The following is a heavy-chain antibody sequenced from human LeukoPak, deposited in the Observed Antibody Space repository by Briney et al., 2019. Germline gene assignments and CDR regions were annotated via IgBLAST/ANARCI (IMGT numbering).Heavy chain of an antibody. Sequence: MASETLSLTCAVYGGSFSDYYWSWIRQPPGKELEWIGEINHSGSTNYNPSLQSRVTISVDTSKNQFSLKLSSVTAADTAVYYCVTFPASYTSAWYDWGQGTLVTVSS. CDR3: VTFPASYTSAWYD. CDR1: GGSFSDYY. D-gene: IGHD6-19*01. CDR2: INHSGST. V-gene: IGHV4-34*01. J-gene: IGHJ4*02.